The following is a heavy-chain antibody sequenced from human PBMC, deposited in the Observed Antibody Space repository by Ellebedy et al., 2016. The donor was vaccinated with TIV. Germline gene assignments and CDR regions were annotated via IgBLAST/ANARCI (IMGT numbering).Heavy chain of an antibody. CDR2: IIYSGVRT. CDR3: AKGIYYGSGSLDY. Sequence: PGGSLRLSCATSGFTFISYAMSWVRKAPGKGLEWVSSIIYSGVRTYYADSLKGRFTISRDNSKDTLYLQMNSLRAEDTAVYYCAKGIYYGSGSLDYWGHGTLVTVSS. CDR1: GFTFISYA. D-gene: IGHD3-10*01. V-gene: IGHV3-23*01. J-gene: IGHJ4*01.